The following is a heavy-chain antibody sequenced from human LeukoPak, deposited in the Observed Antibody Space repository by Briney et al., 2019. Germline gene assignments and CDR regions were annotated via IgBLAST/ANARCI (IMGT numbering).Heavy chain of an antibody. V-gene: IGHV4-4*07. D-gene: IGHD2-2*01. CDR1: GGSISGYY. CDR2: IYTSGST. J-gene: IGHJ4*02. Sequence: SETLSLTCTVSGGSISGYYWNWIRQPAGKGLEWIGRIYTSGSTNYNPSLKSRVTMSVDTSKNQFSLKVNSVTAADTAVYYCATSSSRAYCSSTTCLYFDYWGQGTPVTVSS. CDR3: ATSSSRAYCSSTTCLYFDY.